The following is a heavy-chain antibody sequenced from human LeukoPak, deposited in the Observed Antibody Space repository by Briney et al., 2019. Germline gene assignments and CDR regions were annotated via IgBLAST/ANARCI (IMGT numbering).Heavy chain of an antibody. V-gene: IGHV4-39*01. CDR1: GGSISSSSYY. CDR3: ARLMLKGIAAAGKLDY. J-gene: IGHJ4*02. D-gene: IGHD6-13*01. CDR2: IYYSGST. Sequence: SETLSLTCTVSGGSISSSSYYWGWIRQPPGKGLEWIGSIYYSGSTYYNPSLKSRVTISVDTSKNQFSLKLSSVTAADTAAYYCARLMLKGIAAAGKLDYWGQGTLVTVSS.